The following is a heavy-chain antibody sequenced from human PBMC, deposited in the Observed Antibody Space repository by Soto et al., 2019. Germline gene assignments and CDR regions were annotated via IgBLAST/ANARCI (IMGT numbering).Heavy chain of an antibody. V-gene: IGHV4-59*01. CDR3: ARARITMVREVIKYNLDV. Sequence: LSLTCTVAGGSISTYYWSWIRRPPGKGLEWIGYIYNSGSTHSNPSLQSRVTISVDTSKNQFSLKLSSVTAADTAIYYCARARITMVREVIKYNLDVWGKCTKFTVS. CDR1: GGSISTYY. CDR2: IYNSGST. J-gene: IGHJ6*03. D-gene: IGHD3-10*01.